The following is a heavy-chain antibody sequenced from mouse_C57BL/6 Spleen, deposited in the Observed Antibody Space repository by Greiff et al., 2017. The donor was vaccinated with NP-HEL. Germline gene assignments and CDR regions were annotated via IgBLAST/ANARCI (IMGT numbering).Heavy chain of an antibody. CDR1: GYAFSSYW. V-gene: IGHV1-80*01. Sequence: VQLQQSGAELVKPGASVKISCKASGYAFSSYWMNWVKQRPGKGLEWIGQIYRGDGDTNYNGKFKGKATLTADKSSSTSYMQLSSLTSEDSAFYFCARDYGNPLYYFDYWGQGTTLTVSS. CDR3: ARDYGNPLYYFDY. CDR2: IYRGDGDT. D-gene: IGHD1-1*01. J-gene: IGHJ2*01.